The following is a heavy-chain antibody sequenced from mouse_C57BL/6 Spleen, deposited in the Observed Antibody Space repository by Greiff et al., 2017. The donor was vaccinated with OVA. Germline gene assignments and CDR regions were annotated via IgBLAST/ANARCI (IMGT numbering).Heavy chain of an antibody. CDR3: ARENYGSPVAY. J-gene: IGHJ3*01. CDR1: GYTFTSYW. D-gene: IGHD1-1*01. Sequence: QVQLQQSGAELVKPGASVKLSCKASGYTFTSYWMHWVKQRPGQGLEWIGMIHPNSGSTNYNEKFKSKATLTVDKSSSTAYMQLSSLTSEDSAVYYCARENYGSPVAYWGQGTLVTVSA. V-gene: IGHV1-64*01. CDR2: IHPNSGST.